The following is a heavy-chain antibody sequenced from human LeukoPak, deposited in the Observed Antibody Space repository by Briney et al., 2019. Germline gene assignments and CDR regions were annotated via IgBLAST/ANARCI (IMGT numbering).Heavy chain of an antibody. CDR1: GFTFSSYG. J-gene: IGHJ4*02. D-gene: IGHD6-13*01. CDR3: AKESRASSSWYVATGNYFDY. Sequence: PGRSLRLSCAASGFTFSSYGMHWVRQAPGKGLEWVAVISYDGSNKYYADSVKGRFTISRDNSKNTLYLQMNSLRAEDTAAYYCAKESRASSSWYVATGNYFDYWGQGTLVTVSS. V-gene: IGHV3-30*18. CDR2: ISYDGSNK.